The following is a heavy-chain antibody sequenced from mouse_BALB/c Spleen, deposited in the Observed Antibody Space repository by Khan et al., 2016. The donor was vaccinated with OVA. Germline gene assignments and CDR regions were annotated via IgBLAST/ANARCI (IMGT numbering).Heavy chain of an antibody. D-gene: IGHD2-3*01. CDR3: YQRIPTGESDGLDY. V-gene: IGHV5-17*02. CDR2: ISRGSSVI. Sequence: EVELVESGGGLVQPGGSRKLSCAASGFTFSSFGMHWVRQAPEKGLEWVASISRGSSVIYYADNVKGRSTISRDNPTNTRFLQMTSLRSEHTAMYYWYQRIPTGESDGLDYWGQGTSVTVSS. CDR1: GFTFSSFG. J-gene: IGHJ4*01.